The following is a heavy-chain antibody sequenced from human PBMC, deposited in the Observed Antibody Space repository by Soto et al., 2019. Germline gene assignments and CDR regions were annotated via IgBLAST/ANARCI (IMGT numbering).Heavy chain of an antibody. Sequence: GGSLRLSCAASGFAFSSYGMHWVRQAPGKGLEWVAVISYDGSNKYYADSVKGRFTISRDNSKNTLYLQMNSLRAEDSAVYYCTRDLSTPPGSTPGFYGMDVWGQGTTVTVSS. CDR1: GFAFSSYG. V-gene: IGHV3-30*03. CDR3: TRDLSTPPGSTPGFYGMDV. CDR2: ISYDGSNK. J-gene: IGHJ6*02. D-gene: IGHD2-2*01.